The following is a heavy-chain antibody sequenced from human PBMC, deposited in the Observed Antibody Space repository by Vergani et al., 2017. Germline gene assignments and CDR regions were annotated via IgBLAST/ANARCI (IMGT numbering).Heavy chain of an antibody. D-gene: IGHD5-12*01. CDR3: ARLSGSGFSAGPEY. J-gene: IGHJ4*02. Sequence: QVQLQESGPRQVRPSETLSLSCAVSGYSIDIGYYWAWIRQSPEKGLEWIATVYRDESAYYNPSLQNRVTISVDKAQNHFSLELHSATASDTAVYYCARLSGSGFSAGPEYWGPGTLVTVSS. CDR1: GYSIDIGYY. CDR2: VYRDESA. V-gene: IGHV4-38-2*01.